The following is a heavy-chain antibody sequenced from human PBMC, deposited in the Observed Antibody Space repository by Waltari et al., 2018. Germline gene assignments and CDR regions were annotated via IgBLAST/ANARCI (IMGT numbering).Heavy chain of an antibody. V-gene: IGHV4-4*09. CDR2: VYPSGSP. CDR3: ARAAYRSGLCDH. CDR1: GGSLSGYY. Sequence: QVQLQESGPGLVKPSETLSLPCPVSGGSLSGYYWSWIRRPPGKGLEWIGFVYPSGSPNYNPSLKSRVALSVDTSKKQFSRRLTSVSATDTAVYYCARAAYRSGLCDHWGQGTLVTVSS. D-gene: IGHD6-19*01. J-gene: IGHJ4*02.